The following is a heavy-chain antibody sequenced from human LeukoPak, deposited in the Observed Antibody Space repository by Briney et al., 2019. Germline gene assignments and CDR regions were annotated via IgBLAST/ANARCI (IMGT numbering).Heavy chain of an antibody. Sequence: PETLSLTCTVSGGSISSYYWSWIRQPPGKGLEWIGYIYYSGSTNYNPSLKSRVTISVDTSKNQFSLKLSSVTAADTAVYYCAAYAFYDSSGYYTDYWGQGTLVTVSS. CDR3: AAYAFYDSSGYYTDY. V-gene: IGHV4-59*08. D-gene: IGHD3-22*01. J-gene: IGHJ4*02. CDR1: GGSISSYY. CDR2: IYYSGST.